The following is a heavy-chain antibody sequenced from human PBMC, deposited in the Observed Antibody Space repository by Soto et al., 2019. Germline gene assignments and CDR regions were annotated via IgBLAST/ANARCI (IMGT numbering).Heavy chain of an antibody. CDR2: IIPIFGVP. Sequence: SVKVSCKASGGSFSNYAISWVRRAPGQGLEWMGAIIPIFGVPNYAQNFRGRVTITADDSTSTAYMELSSLTSEVTATYFCARDVDSGYESPNYNYYRMAVWGQGTTVTVSS. CDR3: ARDVDSGYESPNYNYYRMAV. D-gene: IGHD5-12*01. V-gene: IGHV1-69*13. J-gene: IGHJ6*02. CDR1: GGSFSNYA.